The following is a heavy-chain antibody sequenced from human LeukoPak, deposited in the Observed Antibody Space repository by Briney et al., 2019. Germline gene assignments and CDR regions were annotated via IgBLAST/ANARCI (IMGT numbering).Heavy chain of an antibody. D-gene: IGHD2-2*01. CDR1: GYTLTELS. V-gene: IGHV1-24*01. J-gene: IGHJ4*02. CDR3: ARGPVPATASYFDY. CDR2: FDPEDGET. Sequence: ASVKVSCKVSGYTLTELSMHWVRQAPGKGLEWMGGFDPEDGETIYAQKFQGRVTMTTDTSTSTVYMELSSLRSEDTAVYYCARGPVPATASYFDYWGQGTLVTVSS.